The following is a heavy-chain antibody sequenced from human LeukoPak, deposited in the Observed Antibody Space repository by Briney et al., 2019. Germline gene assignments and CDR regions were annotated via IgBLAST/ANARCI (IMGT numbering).Heavy chain of an antibody. V-gene: IGHV3-21*01. CDR3: AREGTDFWSGYPLGY. D-gene: IGHD3-3*01. J-gene: IGHJ4*02. CDR2: ISSSSSYI. Sequence: GGSLRLSCAASGFTFSSYSMNWVRQAPGKGLEWVSSISSSSSYIYYADSVKGRFTISRDNSKNTLYLQMNSLRAEDTAVYYCAREGTDFWSGYPLGYWGQGTLVTVSS. CDR1: GFTFSSYS.